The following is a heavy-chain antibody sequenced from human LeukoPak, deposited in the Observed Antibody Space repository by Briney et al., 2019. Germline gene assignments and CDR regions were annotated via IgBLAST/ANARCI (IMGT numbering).Heavy chain of an antibody. V-gene: IGHV4-59*01. J-gene: IGHJ5*02. CDR1: GGSISDYY. Sequence: SETLSLTCTFSGGSISDYYWGWIRQPPGKGLEWIGYSHSSGDTNYHSSLKSRVTISLDTSKNEFSLKLSSVTAADTAVYYCARDRGPTWTQEDNWFDPWGQGTLVTVSS. CDR3: ARDRGPTWTQEDNWFDP. CDR2: SHSSGDT. D-gene: IGHD3-16*01.